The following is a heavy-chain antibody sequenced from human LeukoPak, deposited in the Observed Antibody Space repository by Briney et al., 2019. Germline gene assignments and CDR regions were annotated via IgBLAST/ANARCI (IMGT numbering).Heavy chain of an antibody. D-gene: IGHD3-3*01. CDR2: IRFDGSNK. CDR3: ARVGAVGYDFWGLDY. V-gene: IGHV3-30*02. CDR1: GFTFSSHG. Sequence: GGSLRLSCAASGFTFSSHGMYWVRKAPGQGLEWVAFIRFDGSNKYYADSVKGRFTISRDNSKNTLYLQMNSLRAEDTAVYYCARVGAVGYDFWGLDYWGQGTLVTVSS. J-gene: IGHJ4*02.